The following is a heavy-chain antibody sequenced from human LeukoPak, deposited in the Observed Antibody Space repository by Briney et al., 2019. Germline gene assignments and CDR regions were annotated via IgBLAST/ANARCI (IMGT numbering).Heavy chain of an antibody. J-gene: IGHJ4*02. D-gene: IGHD3-22*01. CDR1: GFIFTSHA. V-gene: IGHV3-23*01. CDR2: ISGSGGST. CDR3: AKVDSGYYYY. Sequence: GGSLRLSCEGSGFIFTSHAMSWVRQAPGKGLEWVSAISGSGGSTYYADSVKGRFTISRDNSKNTLYLQMNSLRAEDPAVYYCAKVDSGYYYYWGQGTLVTVSS.